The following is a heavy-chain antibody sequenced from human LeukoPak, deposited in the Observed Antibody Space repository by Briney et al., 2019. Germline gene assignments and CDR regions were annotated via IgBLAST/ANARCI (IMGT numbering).Heavy chain of an antibody. Sequence: ASVKVSCKASGYTFTSYGISWVRRAPGQGLEWMGWISAYNGNTNYAQKLQGRVTMTTDTSTSTAYMELRSLRSDDTAVYYCAKEKNGYSYGNFDYWGQGTLVTVSS. D-gene: IGHD5-18*01. CDR3: AKEKNGYSYGNFDY. J-gene: IGHJ4*02. V-gene: IGHV1-18*01. CDR1: GYTFTSYG. CDR2: ISAYNGNT.